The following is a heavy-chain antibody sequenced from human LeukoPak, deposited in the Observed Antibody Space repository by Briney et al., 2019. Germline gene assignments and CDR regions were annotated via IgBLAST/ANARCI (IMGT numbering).Heavy chain of an antibody. V-gene: IGHV4-34*01. CDR3: ARGIAVAGIDY. J-gene: IGHJ4*02. Sequence: PSETLSLTCAVYGGSFSGYYWSWIRQPPGKGLEWIGEINHSGSTNYNPSLKSRVTISVDTSKNQFSLELSSVTAADTAVYYCARGIAVAGIDYWGQGTLVTVSS. D-gene: IGHD6-19*01. CDR2: INHSGST. CDR1: GGSFSGYY.